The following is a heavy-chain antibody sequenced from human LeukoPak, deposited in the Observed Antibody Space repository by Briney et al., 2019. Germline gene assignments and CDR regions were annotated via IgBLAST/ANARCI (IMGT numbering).Heavy chain of an antibody. CDR1: GFTFSSYA. CDR2: ISSGDRT. D-gene: IGHD3-9*01. V-gene: IGHV3-23*01. J-gene: IGHJ4*02. CDR3: AKDATASPYFHWFDN. Sequence: TGGSLRLSCAASGFTFSSYAMNWVRQAPGKGLEWVAGISSGDRTFHAESVKGRFTISRDKSKDTLYLQMNSLRAEGTAVYYCAKDATASPYFHWFDNWGQGTQVIVSS.